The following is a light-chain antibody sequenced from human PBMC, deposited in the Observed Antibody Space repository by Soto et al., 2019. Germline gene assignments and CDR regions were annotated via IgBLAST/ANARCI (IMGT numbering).Light chain of an antibody. CDR1: SSNIRTHP. Sequence: QAVVTQPPSASGTPGQRVTISCSGTSSNIRTHPINWFQQLPGTAPKLLIYSNDQRPSGVPDRFSGSKSGTSASLAINGLQSDDEADYYCAGWDDSLNGWVFGGGTKLTVL. CDR3: AGWDDSLNGWV. V-gene: IGLV1-44*01. CDR2: SND. J-gene: IGLJ3*02.